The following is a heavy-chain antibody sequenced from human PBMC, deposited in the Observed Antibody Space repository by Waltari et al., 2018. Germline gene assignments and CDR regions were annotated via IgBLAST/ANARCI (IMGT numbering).Heavy chain of an antibody. J-gene: IGHJ4*02. V-gene: IGHV4-59*11. CDR1: GGSISSHY. CDR2: IYYTGST. D-gene: IGHD5-18*01. CDR3: AGAGGGYSYRETLD. Sequence: QVQLQESGPGLVKPSETLSLTCTVSGGSISSHYWRWIRQPPGNGLEWIGDIYYTGSTNSNPSFKSGVTISVDTSKNQFSLKLSSVTAAATAVYYCAGAGGGYSYRETLDWGQGTLVTVSS.